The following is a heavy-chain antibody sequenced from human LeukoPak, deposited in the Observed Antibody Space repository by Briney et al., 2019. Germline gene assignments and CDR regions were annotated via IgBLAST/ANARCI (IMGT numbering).Heavy chain of an antibody. J-gene: IGHJ5*02. CDR2: IYHSGST. D-gene: IGHD1-7*01. Sequence: PSQTLSLTCAVSGGSISSGGYSWSWIRQPPGKGLEWIGYIYHSGSTYYNPSLKSRVTISVDRSKNQFSLKLSSVTAADTAVYYCARGQELRFYNWFDPWGQGTLVTVSS. CDR3: ARGQELRFYNWFDP. V-gene: IGHV4-30-2*01. CDR1: GGSISSGGYS.